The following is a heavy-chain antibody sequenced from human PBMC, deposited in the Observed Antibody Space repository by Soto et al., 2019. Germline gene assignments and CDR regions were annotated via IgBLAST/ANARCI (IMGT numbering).Heavy chain of an antibody. J-gene: IGHJ6*02. Sequence: GGSLRLSCAASGFTFSSYAMHWVRQAPGKGLEWVAVISYDGSNKYYADSVKGRFTISRDNSKNTLYLQMNSLRAEDTAVYYCARDRSGITMVRTTREEGPPDEDVWGQGTTVTVSS. V-gene: IGHV3-30-3*01. CDR3: ARDRSGITMVRTTREEGPPDEDV. CDR1: GFTFSSYA. D-gene: IGHD3-10*01. CDR2: ISYDGSNK.